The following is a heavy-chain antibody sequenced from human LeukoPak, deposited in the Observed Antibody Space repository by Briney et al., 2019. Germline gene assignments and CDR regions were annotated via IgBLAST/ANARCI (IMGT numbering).Heavy chain of an antibody. D-gene: IGHD3-22*01. Sequence: PSETLSLTCTVSGGSISSGGYYWSWIRQHPGKGLEWIGCIYYSGSTYYNPSLKSRVTISVDTSKNQFSLKLSSVTAADTAVYYCARADYDSTALDYWGQGTLVTVSS. CDR2: IYYSGST. CDR1: GGSISSGGYY. J-gene: IGHJ4*02. V-gene: IGHV4-31*03. CDR3: ARADYDSTALDY.